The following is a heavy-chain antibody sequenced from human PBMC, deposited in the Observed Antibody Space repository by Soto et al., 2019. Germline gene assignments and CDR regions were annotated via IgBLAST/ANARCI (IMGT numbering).Heavy chain of an antibody. D-gene: IGHD6-6*01. Sequence: QLQLQESGPGLVKPSETLSLTCTVSGGSISSSSYYWGWIRQPPGKGLEWIGSIYYSGSTYYNPSLKSRVTISVDTSKNQFSLKLSSVTAADTAVYYCASGIGSYSSSSRYYYYGMDVWGQGTTVTVSS. CDR2: IYYSGST. J-gene: IGHJ6*02. CDR3: ASGIGSYSSSSRYYYYGMDV. V-gene: IGHV4-39*01. CDR1: GGSISSSSYY.